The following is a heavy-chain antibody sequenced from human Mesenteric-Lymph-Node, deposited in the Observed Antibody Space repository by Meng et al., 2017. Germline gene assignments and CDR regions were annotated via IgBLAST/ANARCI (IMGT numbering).Heavy chain of an antibody. CDR1: GGSFSGYY. CDR3: ARNLRYRYYYSGMDV. D-gene: IGHD5/OR15-5a*01. Sequence: SETLSLTCAVYGGSFSGYYWSWIRQPPGKGLEWIGEINHSGSTNYNPSLKSRVTISVDTSKNQFSLKLSSVTAADTAVYYCARNLRYRYYYSGMDVWGPGTMVTVSS. CDR2: INHSGST. V-gene: IGHV4-34*01. J-gene: IGHJ6*02.